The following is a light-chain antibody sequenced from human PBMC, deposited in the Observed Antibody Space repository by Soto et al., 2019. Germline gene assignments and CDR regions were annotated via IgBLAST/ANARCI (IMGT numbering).Light chain of an antibody. J-gene: IGKJ4*01. Sequence: DIQLTQSPSFLSASVGDRVTITCRASQGIRDFLAWYQQKPGQPPKLLIYAASTLHTGVPTRFSGIASGTEFTLIISNLQPAYVATYSCQQFNVYPLTFGGGTKVEIK. CDR1: QGIRDF. CDR3: QQFNVYPLT. CDR2: AAS. V-gene: IGKV1-9*01.